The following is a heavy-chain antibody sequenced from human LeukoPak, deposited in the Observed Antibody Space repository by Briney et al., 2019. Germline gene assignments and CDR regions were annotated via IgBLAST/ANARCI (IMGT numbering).Heavy chain of an antibody. CDR1: GFTFSSYG. J-gene: IGHJ4*02. CDR3: AKYQRQWLPKGGFDY. D-gene: IGHD6-19*01. Sequence: GGSLRLSCAAPGFTFSSYGMHWVRQAPGKGLEWVAVISYDGNNKYYADSVKGRFTISRDNSKNTLYLQMDNMRAEDTAVYYCAKYQRQWLPKGGFDYWGQGTLVTVSS. CDR2: ISYDGNNK. V-gene: IGHV3-30*18.